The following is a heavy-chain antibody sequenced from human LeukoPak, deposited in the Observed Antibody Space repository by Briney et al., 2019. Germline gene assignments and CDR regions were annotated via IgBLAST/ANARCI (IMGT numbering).Heavy chain of an antibody. CDR2: VDYRGST. CDR3: ARGPTLKYFHH. CDR1: GGSITSDDYY. J-gene: IGHJ1*01. Sequence: PSETLSLTCTVSGGSITSDDYYWAWLRQPPGKGLEWIGSVDYRGSTYSNPSLKSRVTVSVDTSKNQFSLKLSSVTAADTAVYYCARGPTLKYFHHWGQGTLVTVSS. V-gene: IGHV4-39*01.